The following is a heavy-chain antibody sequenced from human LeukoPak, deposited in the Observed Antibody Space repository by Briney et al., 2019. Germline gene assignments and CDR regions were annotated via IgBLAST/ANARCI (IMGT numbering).Heavy chain of an antibody. V-gene: IGHV3-23*01. J-gene: IGHJ6*03. CDR3: AKRRGLELTYYYHMDV. CDR2: ISGSGGST. D-gene: IGHD1-7*01. CDR1: GFTFSSYA. Sequence: GGSLRLSCAASGFTFSSYAMSWVRQAPGKGLERVSAISGSGGSTYYADSVKGRFTISRDNSKNTLYLQMNSLRADDTAVYYCAKRRGLELTYYYHMDVWGKGTTVTVSS.